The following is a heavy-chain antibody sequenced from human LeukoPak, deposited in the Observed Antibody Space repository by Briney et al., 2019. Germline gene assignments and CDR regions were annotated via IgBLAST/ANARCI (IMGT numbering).Heavy chain of an antibody. D-gene: IGHD3-10*01. CDR1: EYTFNGYY. CDR2: INADSGDT. J-gene: IGHJ4*02. Sequence: ASVKVSFEVSEYTFNGYYIHWVRHAPGKGLEYMGWINADSGDTKCAQRLRGRVTMTRDTSINTAYMELSSLTSDDTAVYYCARENSGSGTFDYWGQGTLVTVSS. V-gene: IGHV1-2*02. CDR3: ARENSGSGTFDY.